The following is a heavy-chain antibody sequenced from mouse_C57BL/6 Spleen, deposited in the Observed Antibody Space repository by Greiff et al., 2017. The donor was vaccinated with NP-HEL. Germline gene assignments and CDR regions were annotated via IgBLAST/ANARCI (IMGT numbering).Heavy chain of an antibody. D-gene: IGHD2-4*01. J-gene: IGHJ1*03. CDR1: GFTFSSYA. V-gene: IGHV5-4*03. CDR2: ISDGGSYT. Sequence: EVMLVESGGGLVKPGGSLKLSCAASGFTFSSYAMSWVRQTPEKRLEWVATISDGGSYTYYPDNVKGRFTISRDNAKNNLYLQMSHLKSEDTAMYYCARIYYEYDGYFDVWGTGTTVTVSS. CDR3: ARIYYEYDGYFDV.